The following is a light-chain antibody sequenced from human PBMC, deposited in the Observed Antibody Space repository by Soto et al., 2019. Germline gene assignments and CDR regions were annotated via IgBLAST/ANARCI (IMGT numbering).Light chain of an antibody. CDR1: NNDVGGYGY. CDR3: SSYTPSNTRV. V-gene: IGLV2-14*01. Sequence: QSALTQLDSVAGSPGQSISISCTGTNNDVGGYGYVSWYQQHPGKAPKVMIFDVGNRPSGVSNRFSGAKSGNTASLTISRLQAEDEADYYCSSYTPSNTRVFGGGTKLTVL. J-gene: IGLJ3*02. CDR2: DVG.